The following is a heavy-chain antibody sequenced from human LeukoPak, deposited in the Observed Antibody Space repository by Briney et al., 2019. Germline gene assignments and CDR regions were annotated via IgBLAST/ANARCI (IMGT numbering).Heavy chain of an antibody. V-gene: IGHV4-61*01. Sequence: SETLSLTCTVSGGSISTANYYWGWVRQPPGKGLEWIGYIYYSGCTNYNPSLKSRVTISVDTSKNQFSLKLSSVTAADTAVYYCARAAENYDFWSGYYFAWFDPWGQGTLVTVSS. CDR3: ARAAENYDFWSGYYFAWFDP. CDR2: IYYSGCT. CDR1: GGSISTANYY. D-gene: IGHD3-3*01. J-gene: IGHJ5*02.